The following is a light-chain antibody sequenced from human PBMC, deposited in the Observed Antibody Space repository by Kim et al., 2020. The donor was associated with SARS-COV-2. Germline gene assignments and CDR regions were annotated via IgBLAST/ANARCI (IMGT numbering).Light chain of an antibody. CDR1: ALPKQY. J-gene: IGLJ2*01. CDR2: KDS. V-gene: IGLV3-25*03. CDR3: QSADSSGTYVV. Sequence: PGQTARITCSGDALPKQYAYWYQQKPGQAPVLVIFKDSERPSGIPERFSGSSSGTTVTLTISGVQAEDEADYYCQSADSSGTYVVFGGGTQLTVL.